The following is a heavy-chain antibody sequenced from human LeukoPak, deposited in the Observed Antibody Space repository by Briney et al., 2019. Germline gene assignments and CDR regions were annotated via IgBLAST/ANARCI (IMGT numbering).Heavy chain of an antibody. D-gene: IGHD4-23*01. CDR1: GFTFSVYA. Sequence: GGSLRLSCAASGFTFSVYAMAWVRQAPGKGLEWVSAIGGGDRGTHYADSVKGRFTTSRDNSKNTLYLQMSNLRADDTAIYYCARGTVSPPAEVWGKGTTVTVSS. CDR2: IGGGDRGT. J-gene: IGHJ6*04. CDR3: ARGTVSPPAEV. V-gene: IGHV3-23*01.